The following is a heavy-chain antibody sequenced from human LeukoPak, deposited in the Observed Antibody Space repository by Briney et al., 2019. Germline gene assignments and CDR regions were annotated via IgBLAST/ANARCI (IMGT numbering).Heavy chain of an antibody. D-gene: IGHD2-15*01. CDR3: ARGLGYCSGGSCYGDYYYYMDV. CDR1: GGTFSSYA. Sequence: SVKVSCKASGGTFSSYAISWVRQAPGQGLEWMGGIIPIFGTANYAQKFQGRVTITADESTSTAYMELSSLRSEDTAVYYCARGLGYCSGGSCYGDYYYYMDVWGKGTTVTVSS. V-gene: IGHV1-69*01. CDR2: IIPIFGTA. J-gene: IGHJ6*03.